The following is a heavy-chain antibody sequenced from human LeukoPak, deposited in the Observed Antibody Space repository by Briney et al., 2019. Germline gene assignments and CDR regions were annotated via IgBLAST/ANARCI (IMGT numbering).Heavy chain of an antibody. CDR2: ISSSDSTI. CDR1: GFTFSYFY. Sequence: PGGSLRLSCAASGFTFSYFYMTWIRQAPGKGLEWVSYISSSDSTIYYADSVKGRFTISRDNAKNSLYLQMNSLRAEDTAVYYCARSVVAATETFDYWGQGTLVTVSS. CDR3: ARSVVAATETFDY. J-gene: IGHJ4*02. D-gene: IGHD2-15*01. V-gene: IGHV3-11*04.